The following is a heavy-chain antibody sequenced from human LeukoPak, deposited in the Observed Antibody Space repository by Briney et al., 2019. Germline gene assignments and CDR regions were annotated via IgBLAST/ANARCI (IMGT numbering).Heavy chain of an antibody. CDR3: ARGYSSGWPDYYYGMDV. J-gene: IGHJ6*02. D-gene: IGHD6-19*01. CDR2: TYYRSKWYN. CDR1: GDSFPSNSAA. V-gene: IGHV6-1*01. Sequence: SQTLSLTCAISGDSFPSNSAAWNWLRQSPSRGLEWLGRTYYRSKWYNDYAVSVKSRITINPDTSKNQFSLQLNSVTPEDTAVYYCARGYSSGWPDYYYGMDVWGQGTTVTVSS.